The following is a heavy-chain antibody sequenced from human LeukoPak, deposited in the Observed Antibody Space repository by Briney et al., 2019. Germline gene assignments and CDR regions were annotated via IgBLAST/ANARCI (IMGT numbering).Heavy chain of an antibody. CDR3: AGGIFGVVINAFHI. CDR1: GGSISSYH. Sequence: SETLSLTCTVSGGSISSYHWSWIRQPPGQGLEWIGDTYNSGSTNYNPSLKSRVTISVDTSKNQFSLKLTSVTAADTAVYYCAGGIFGVVINAFHIWGQGTMDTVSS. D-gene: IGHD3-3*01. CDR2: TYNSGST. V-gene: IGHV4-59*01. J-gene: IGHJ3*02.